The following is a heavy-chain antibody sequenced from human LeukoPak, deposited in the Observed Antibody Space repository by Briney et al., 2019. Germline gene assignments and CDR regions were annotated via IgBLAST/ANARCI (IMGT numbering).Heavy chain of an antibody. V-gene: IGHV4-34*01. CDR2: IYYSGST. J-gene: IGHJ6*03. CDR1: GGSFSGCY. CDR3: AGEVGSYPYYYDMDV. D-gene: IGHD1-26*01. Sequence: PSETLSLTCPVYGGSFSGCYWSWLRQPPGKGLEWIGGIYYSGSTYYNPSLKSRVTISVDTSKNQFSLKLSSVSAADTAVYYGAGEVGSYPYYYDMDVWGKGTTVTISS.